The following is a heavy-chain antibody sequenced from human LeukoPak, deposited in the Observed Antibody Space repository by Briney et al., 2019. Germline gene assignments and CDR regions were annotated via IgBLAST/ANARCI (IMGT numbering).Heavy chain of an antibody. CDR3: AREGIAAIVGDAFDI. D-gene: IGHD6-13*01. Sequence: PSETLSLTCTVSGGSISSYYWSWIRQPPGKGLEWIGYIYYSGSTNYNPSLKSRVTISVDTSKNQFSLKLSSVTAADTAVYYCAREGIAAIVGDAFDIWGQETMVTVSS. CDR1: GGSISSYY. J-gene: IGHJ3*02. CDR2: IYYSGST. V-gene: IGHV4-59*01.